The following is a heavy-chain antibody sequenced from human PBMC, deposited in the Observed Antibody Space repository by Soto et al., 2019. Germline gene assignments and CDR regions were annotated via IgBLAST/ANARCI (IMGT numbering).Heavy chain of an antibody. V-gene: IGHV3-7*04. D-gene: IGHD2-2*01. CDR3: AREIVVARSASYFDN. CDR1: SLTFSRNW. J-gene: IGHJ4*02. Sequence: GGSLRLSCVGSSLTFSRNWMTWVRQARGKGVEGGGNIRQGGSERNYVDAVKGRFAISRDNAKNSLYPQSNSRRAEDTALYYCAREIVVARSASYFDNWGPENLVTVSS. CDR2: IRQGGSER.